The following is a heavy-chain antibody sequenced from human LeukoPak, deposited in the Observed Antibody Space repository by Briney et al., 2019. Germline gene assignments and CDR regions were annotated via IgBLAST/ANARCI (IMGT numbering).Heavy chain of an antibody. J-gene: IGHJ5*02. D-gene: IGHD2-15*01. V-gene: IGHV4-38-2*02. CDR3: ARDRGYCSGGNCHIWFDP. CDR1: GYSISSGYY. Sequence: SETLSLTCDVSGYSISSGYYWGWSRQPPGMGLEWIGSIHHGGSAYYNSSLESRVTILVDTSKNQFSLKMSSVTAADTAVYYCARDRGYCSGGNCHIWFDPWGQGTLVTVSS. CDR2: IHHGGSA.